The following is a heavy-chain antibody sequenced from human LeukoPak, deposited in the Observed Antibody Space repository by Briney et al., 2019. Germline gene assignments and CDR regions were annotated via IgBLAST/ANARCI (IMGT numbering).Heavy chain of an antibody. D-gene: IGHD3-22*01. CDR3: ARDRLDYDSSGYYPWYYYYYMDV. Sequence: SETLSLTCTVSGGSISSYYWSWLRQPPGKGLEWIGNIYYSGSTNYNPSLKSRVTISVDTSKNQFSLKLSSVTAADTAVYYCARDRLDYDSSGYYPWYYYYYMDVWGKGTTVTVSS. V-gene: IGHV4-59*12. CDR2: IYYSGST. CDR1: GGSISSYY. J-gene: IGHJ6*03.